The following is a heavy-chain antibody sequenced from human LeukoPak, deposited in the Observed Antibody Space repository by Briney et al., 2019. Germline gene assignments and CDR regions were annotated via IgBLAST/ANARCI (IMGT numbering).Heavy chain of an antibody. CDR1: GASISSYY. CDR2: IYYSGST. J-gene: IGHJ4*01. Sequence: SETLSLTSTASGASISSYYWSWIRQPPARELEGIGYIYYSGSTNYNPSLKSRVTISVDTSKNQFSPKLSPVIAAATAAYYCARVITIFGVVIKGVDYWG. CDR3: ARVITIFGVVIKGVDY. D-gene: IGHD3-3*01. V-gene: IGHV4-59*01.